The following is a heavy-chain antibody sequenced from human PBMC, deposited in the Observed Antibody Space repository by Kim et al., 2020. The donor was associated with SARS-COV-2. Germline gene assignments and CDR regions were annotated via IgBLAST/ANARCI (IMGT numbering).Heavy chain of an antibody. J-gene: IGHJ4*02. Sequence: PSLMRRVTISVDTSKNQFSRKLSSVTAADTAVYYCARVGGTVTRFAYWGQGTLVTVSS. V-gene: IGHV4-59*01. CDR3: ARVGGTVTRFAY. D-gene: IGHD4-17*01.